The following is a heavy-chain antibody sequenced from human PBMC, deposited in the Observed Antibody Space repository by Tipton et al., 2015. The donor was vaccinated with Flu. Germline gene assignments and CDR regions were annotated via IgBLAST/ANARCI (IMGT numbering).Heavy chain of an antibody. CDR2: IYYSGGT. D-gene: IGHD3-10*01. V-gene: IGHV4-31*03. CDR3: ARDQGFGGGMTYDYFAMDV. CDR1: GDSISSDYY. J-gene: IGHJ6*02. Sequence: LRLSCTISGDSISSDYYWGWIRQPPGKGLEWIASIYYSGGTYYNPSLESRVTMSVDTSKNQFSVSLTSVTAADTAVYYCARDQGFGGGMTYDYFAMDVWGQGTTVTVSS.